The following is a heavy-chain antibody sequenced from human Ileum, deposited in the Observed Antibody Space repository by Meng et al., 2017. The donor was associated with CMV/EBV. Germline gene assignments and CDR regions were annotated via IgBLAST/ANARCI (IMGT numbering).Heavy chain of an antibody. Sequence: LWELGPGLEKLPQTLSLLCTVSGDSFSSGDFYRTWIRQSPGKGPEWIGYIYYSGSTYYNPSLKSRLTIALDTSKNQFSLRLTSVTDADTGVYYCATEYSASPGWFDPWGQGILVTVSS. D-gene: IGHD5-12*01. CDR1: GDSFSSGDFY. J-gene: IGHJ5*02. CDR2: IYYSGST. CDR3: ATEYSASPGWFDP. V-gene: IGHV4-30-4*08.